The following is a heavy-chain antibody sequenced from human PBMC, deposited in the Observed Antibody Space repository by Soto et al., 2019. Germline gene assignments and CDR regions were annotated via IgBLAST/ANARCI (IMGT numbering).Heavy chain of an antibody. CDR1: GFTFSPFW. D-gene: IGHD2-21*02. CDR3: ARTIHGDSTGAFDY. V-gene: IGHV3-74*01. J-gene: IGHJ4*02. CDR2: INSDGSDQ. Sequence: GSLRLSCAASGFTFSPFWMHWVRQVPGKGPVWVSRINSDGSDQYYADSVKGRFTISRDNLKNTLFLQMNNLRAEDTAVYYCARTIHGDSTGAFDYWGLGTLVTVSS.